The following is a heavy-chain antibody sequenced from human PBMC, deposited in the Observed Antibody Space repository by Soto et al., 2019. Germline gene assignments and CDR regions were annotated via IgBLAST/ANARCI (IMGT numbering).Heavy chain of an antibody. CDR3: AKDSDYGDYTSDFDL. CDR2: ISGSGGST. J-gene: IGHJ2*01. V-gene: IGHV3-23*01. Sequence: EVQLLESGGGLVQPGGSLRLSCAASGFTFSSYAMSWVRQAPGKGLEWVSAISGSGGSTYYADSVTGRFTISRDNSKNTLYLQMNSLRAEDTAVYYCAKDSDYGDYTSDFDLWGRGTLVTVSS. D-gene: IGHD4-17*01. CDR1: GFTFSSYA.